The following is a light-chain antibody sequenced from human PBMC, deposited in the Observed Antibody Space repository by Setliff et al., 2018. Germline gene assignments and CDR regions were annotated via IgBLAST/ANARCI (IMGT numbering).Light chain of an antibody. CDR1: SSNIGSNT. J-gene: IGLJ1*01. CDR3: AAWDDSLNGRYV. V-gene: IGLV1-44*01. Sequence: QSVLTQPPSASGTPGQRVTISCSESSSNIGSNTVNWYQQFPGTAPKLLIYRNNQRPSGVPDRFSGSKSATSASLAISGLQAEDEADYYCAAWDDSLNGRYVFGTGTKVTVL. CDR2: RNN.